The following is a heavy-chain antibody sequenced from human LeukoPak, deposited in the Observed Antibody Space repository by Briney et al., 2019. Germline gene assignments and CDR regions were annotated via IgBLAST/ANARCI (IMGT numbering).Heavy chain of an antibody. V-gene: IGHV3-30*18. CDR2: ISYDGSNK. D-gene: IGHD2-15*01. Sequence: PGRSLRLSCAAPGFTFSSYGMHWVRQAPGKGLEWVAVISYDGSNKYYADSVKGRFTISRDNSKNTLYLQMNSLRAEDTAVYYCAKLEYCSGGSCSNDAFDIWGQGIMVTVSS. J-gene: IGHJ3*02. CDR3: AKLEYCSGGSCSNDAFDI. CDR1: GFTFSSYG.